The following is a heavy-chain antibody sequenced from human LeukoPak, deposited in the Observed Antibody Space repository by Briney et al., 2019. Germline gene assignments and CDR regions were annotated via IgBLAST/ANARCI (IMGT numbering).Heavy chain of an antibody. D-gene: IGHD6-13*01. CDR2: ISGDGRNI. Sequence: PGGSLRLSCVASGFTFSSYWMHWVRQDPRKGLVWVSRISGDGRNINYADSVRGRFTISRDNAKNSLYLQMNSLRAEDTAVYYCTTSGPQLGDAFDIWGQGTMVTVSS. CDR1: GFTFSSYW. J-gene: IGHJ3*02. CDR3: TTSGPQLGDAFDI. V-gene: IGHV3-74*01.